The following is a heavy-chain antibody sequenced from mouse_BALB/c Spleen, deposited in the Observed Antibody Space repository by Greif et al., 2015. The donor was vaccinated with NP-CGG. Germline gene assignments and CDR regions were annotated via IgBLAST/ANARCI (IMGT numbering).Heavy chain of an antibody. CDR1: GYTFTSYY. V-gene: IGHV1S56*01. Sequence: VKLMESGPELVKPGASVRISCKASGYTFTSYYIHWVKQRPGQGLEWIGWIYPGNVNTKYNEKFKGKATLTADKSSSTAYMQLSSLTSEDSAVYFCAREGIYYGGFAYWGQGTLVTVSA. CDR2: IYPGNVNT. J-gene: IGHJ3*01. D-gene: IGHD2-1*01. CDR3: AREGIYYGGFAY.